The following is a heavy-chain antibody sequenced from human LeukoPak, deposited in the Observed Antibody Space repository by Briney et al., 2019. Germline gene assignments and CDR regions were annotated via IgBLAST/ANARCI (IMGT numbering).Heavy chain of an antibody. CDR1: GYSFTSYW. CDR2: IYPGDSDT. Sequence: GESLKISCKGSGYSFTSYWIGWVRQMPGKGLEWMGIIYPGDSDTRYSPSFQGQATISADKSISTAYLQWSSLKASDTAMYYCARQQGFWSGYPNDAFDIWGQGTMVTVSS. CDR3: ARQQGFWSGYPNDAFDI. J-gene: IGHJ3*02. V-gene: IGHV5-51*01. D-gene: IGHD3-3*01.